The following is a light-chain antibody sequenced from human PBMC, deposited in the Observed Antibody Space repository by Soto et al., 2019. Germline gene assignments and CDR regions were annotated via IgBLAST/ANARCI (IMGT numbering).Light chain of an antibody. CDR3: GSYAGSSPGV. CDR2: EGS. V-gene: IGLV2-23*01. Sequence: QSALTQPASVSGSPGQSITISCTGTSSDVGSYNLVSWYQQHPGKAPKLMIYEGSKRPSGVSNRFAGSKSGNTASLTISGLQAEDEADYYCGSYAGSSPGVFGGGTKLTVL. CDR1: SSDVGSYNL. J-gene: IGLJ2*01.